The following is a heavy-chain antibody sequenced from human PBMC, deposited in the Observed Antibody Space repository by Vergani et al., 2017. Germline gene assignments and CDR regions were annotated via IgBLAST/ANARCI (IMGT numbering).Heavy chain of an antibody. CDR2: IWYDGSNK. D-gene: IGHD2-15*01. V-gene: IGHV3-33*06. CDR1: GFTFSSYG. CDR3: AKDLLRRIKIPSDY. J-gene: IGHJ4*02. Sequence: QVQLVESGGGVVQPGRSLRLSCAASGFTFSSYGMHWVRQAPGKGLEWVAGIWYDGSNKYYADSVKGRFTISRDNSKNTLYLQMNSLRAEDPAVYYCAKDLLRRIKIPSDYWGQGTLVTVSS.